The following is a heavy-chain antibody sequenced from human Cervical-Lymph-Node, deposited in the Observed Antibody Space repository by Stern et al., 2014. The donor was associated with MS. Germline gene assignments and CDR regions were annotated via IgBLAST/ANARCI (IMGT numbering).Heavy chain of an antibody. J-gene: IGHJ4*02. CDR3: ARGPTYDYIDY. D-gene: IGHD2-21*01. Sequence: EVQLVESGGGLAKPGGSLRLSCAASGFTISPYTMNWVRQAPGKGLEWVSSSGTTTRTTYYADSVRGRFTISRDNAKNLLFLQMNSLRAEDTAVYYCARGPTYDYIDYWGQGTLVTVSS. CDR1: GFTISPYT. V-gene: IGHV3-21*02. CDR2: SGTTTRTT.